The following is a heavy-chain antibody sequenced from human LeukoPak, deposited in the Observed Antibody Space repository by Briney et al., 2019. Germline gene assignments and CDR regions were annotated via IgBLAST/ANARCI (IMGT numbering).Heavy chain of an antibody. CDR2: IKQDGSEK. CDR1: GFTFSSHW. Sequence: PRGSLRLSCAASGFTFSSHWMSWVRQAPGKGLEWVANIKQDGSEKYYVDSVKGRFTISRDNAKNSLYLQMNSLRAEDTAVYYCARAQGRSSGWSVYYYYGMDVWGQGTTVTVSS. CDR3: ARAQGRSSGWSVYYYYGMDV. J-gene: IGHJ6*02. V-gene: IGHV3-7*01. D-gene: IGHD6-19*01.